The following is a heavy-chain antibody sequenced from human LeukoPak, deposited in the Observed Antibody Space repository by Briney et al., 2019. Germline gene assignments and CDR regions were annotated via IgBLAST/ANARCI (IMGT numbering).Heavy chain of an antibody. CDR2: INPNSGGT. D-gene: IGHD3-10*01. V-gene: IGHV1-2*04. CDR3: ASRLEYYYDAFDI. Sequence: ASVKVSCKASGYTFTGYYMHWVRQAPGQGLEWMGWINPNSGGTNYAQKFQGWVTMTRDTSISTAYMELSRLRSDDTAVYYCASRLEYYYDAFDIWGQGTMVTVSS. J-gene: IGHJ3*02. CDR1: GYTFTGYY.